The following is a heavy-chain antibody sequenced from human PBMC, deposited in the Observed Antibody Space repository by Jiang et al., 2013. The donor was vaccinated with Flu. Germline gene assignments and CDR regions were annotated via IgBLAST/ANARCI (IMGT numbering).Heavy chain of an antibody. CDR3: ARIKGHYGDYVGYYYYGMDV. CDR2: TYYRSKWYN. CDR1: GDSVSSNSAA. V-gene: IGHV6-1*01. Sequence: QTLSLTCAISGDSVSSNSAAWNWIRQSPSRGLEWLGRTYYRSKWYNDYAVSVKSRITINPDTSKNQFSLQLNSVTPEDTAVYYCARIKGHYGDYVGYYYYGMDVWGQGTTVTVSS. D-gene: IGHD4-17*01. J-gene: IGHJ6*02.